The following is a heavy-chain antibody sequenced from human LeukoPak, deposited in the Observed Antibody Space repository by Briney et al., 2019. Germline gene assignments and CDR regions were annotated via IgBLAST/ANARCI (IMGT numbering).Heavy chain of an antibody. V-gene: IGHV4-39*07. CDR3: ARAPDILTGYYT. J-gene: IGHJ4*02. CDR2: AYNTGRT. D-gene: IGHD3-9*01. CDR1: GGSSSSSTYF. Sequence: PSETLSLTCTVSGGSSSSSTYFWGWIRQPPGVGLEWIGVAYNTGRTFSSPSLKSRVTVSLDTSNNQFSLRLSSVTAADTAVYYCARAPDILTGYYTWGQGSLVTVSS.